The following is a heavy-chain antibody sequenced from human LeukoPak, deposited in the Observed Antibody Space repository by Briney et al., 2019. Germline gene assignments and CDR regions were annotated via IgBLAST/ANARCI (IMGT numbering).Heavy chain of an antibody. Sequence: SETLSLTCTVSGGSISSSSYYWGWIRQPPGKGLEWIGSIYYSGSTYYNPSLKSRVTISLDTSKNQFSLKLSPVTAADTAVYYCARHRMYYYDSSGRGVADAFDIWGQGTMVTVSS. CDR2: IYYSGST. V-gene: IGHV4-39*01. J-gene: IGHJ3*02. CDR1: GGSISSSSYY. CDR3: ARHRMYYYDSSGRGVADAFDI. D-gene: IGHD3-22*01.